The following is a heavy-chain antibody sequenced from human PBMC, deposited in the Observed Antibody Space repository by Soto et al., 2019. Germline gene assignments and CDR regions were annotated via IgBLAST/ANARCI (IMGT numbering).Heavy chain of an antibody. Sequence: QVQLVQSGAEVTKPGASVKVSCKASGYTFTSSGISWVRQAPGHGLEWMGWISAYNGNTNDAQKLQGRVTMTTGTSTSTAYMELRSLRSDDTAVYYCARCSGGSCDNPFDIWGQGTMVTVSA. J-gene: IGHJ3*02. CDR2: ISAYNGNT. V-gene: IGHV1-18*01. CDR1: GYTFTSSG. D-gene: IGHD2-15*01. CDR3: ARCSGGSCDNPFDI.